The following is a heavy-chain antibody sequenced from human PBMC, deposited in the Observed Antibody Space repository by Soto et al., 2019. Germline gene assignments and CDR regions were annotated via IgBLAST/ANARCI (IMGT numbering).Heavy chain of an antibody. J-gene: IGHJ4*02. V-gene: IGHV3-11*05. D-gene: IGHD3-22*01. CDR2: ITSSSSYT. Sequence: QVQLVESGGGLVKPGGSLRLSCAASGFTFSDYYMSWIRQAPGKGLEWVSYITSSSSYTIYADSVRGRFTISRDNAKNSQFLQMNSLRAEDKAVYYCARADHYDTSGYWKWGQGTLVTVSS. CDR3: ARADHYDTSGYWK. CDR1: GFTFSDYY.